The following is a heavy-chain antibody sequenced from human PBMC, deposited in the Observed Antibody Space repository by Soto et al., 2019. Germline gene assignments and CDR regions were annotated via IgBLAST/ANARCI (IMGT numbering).Heavy chain of an antibody. CDR1: GGSISSSSYY. Sequence: QLQLQESGPGLVKPSETLSLTCTVSGGSISSSSYYWGWIRQPPGKGLEWIGSIYYSGSTYYNPSLKSRVTMSVDTSKHQFSLKLSSVTAADTAVYYCASLPHDYGDYGRSYWGQGTLVTVSS. CDR2: IYYSGST. D-gene: IGHD4-17*01. V-gene: IGHV4-39*01. J-gene: IGHJ4*02. CDR3: ASLPHDYGDYGRSY.